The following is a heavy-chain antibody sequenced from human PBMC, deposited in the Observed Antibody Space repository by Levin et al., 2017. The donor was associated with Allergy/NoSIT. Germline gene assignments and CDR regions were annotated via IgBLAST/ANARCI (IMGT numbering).Heavy chain of an antibody. V-gene: IGHV3-23*01. D-gene: IGHD3-16*01. CDR1: GFTFRYYA. Sequence: GGSLRLSCAASGFTFRYYAMSWVRQTPGKGLEWVSAISVSGSGGSTYYADSVKGRFTISRDNSKNTLYLQMDSLGAEDTAVYYCAKALRDRSRGSFGNWGQGTLVTVSS. CDR2: ISVSGSGGST. CDR3: AKALRDRSRGSFGN. J-gene: IGHJ4*02.